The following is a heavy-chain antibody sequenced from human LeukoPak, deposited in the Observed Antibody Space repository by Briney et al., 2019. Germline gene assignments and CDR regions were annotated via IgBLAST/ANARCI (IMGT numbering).Heavy chain of an antibody. V-gene: IGHV4-39*01. Sequence: MASETLSLTCTVSGGSISSSSYYWGWIRQPPGKGLECIGSIYYSGSTYYNPSLKSRVTISVDTSKIQFSLKLSSVTAADTAVYYCAIDLTSGFDYWGQGTLVTVSS. D-gene: IGHD3-10*01. J-gene: IGHJ4*02. CDR3: AIDLTSGFDY. CDR2: IYYSGST. CDR1: GGSISSSSYY.